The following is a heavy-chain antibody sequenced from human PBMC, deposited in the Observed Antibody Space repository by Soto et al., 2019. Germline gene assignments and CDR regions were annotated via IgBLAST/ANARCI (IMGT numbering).Heavy chain of an antibody. CDR1: GFTLDDYA. CDR2: ISWNSGSI. CDR3: AKVVGYSSAQGFDP. D-gene: IGHD5-18*01. J-gene: IGHJ5*02. V-gene: IGHV3-9*01. Sequence: LRLSCAASGFTLDDYALHCGRQAPVNGLEWVSGISWNSGSIGYADSVKGRFTISRDNAKHSLYLQMNSLRAEDTALYSCAKVVGYSSAQGFDPWGQGTLVTVSS.